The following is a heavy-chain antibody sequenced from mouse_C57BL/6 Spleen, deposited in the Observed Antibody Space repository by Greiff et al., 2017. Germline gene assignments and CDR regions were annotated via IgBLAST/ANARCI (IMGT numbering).Heavy chain of an antibody. CDR3: ARGLQATLMDY. V-gene: IGHV5-16*01. D-gene: IGHD3-2*02. Sequence: EVQVVESEGGLVQPGSSMKLSCTASGFTFSDYYMAWVRQVPEKGLEWVANINYDGSSTYYLDSLKSRFIISRDNAKNILYLQMSSLKSEDTATYYCARGLQATLMDYWGQGTSVTVSS. CDR2: INYDGSST. CDR1: GFTFSDYY. J-gene: IGHJ4*01.